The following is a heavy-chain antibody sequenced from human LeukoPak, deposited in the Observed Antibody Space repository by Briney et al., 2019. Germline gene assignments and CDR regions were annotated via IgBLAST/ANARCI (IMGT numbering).Heavy chain of an antibody. CDR2: ISSSGSTI. CDR1: GFTFSDYY. J-gene: IGHJ6*02. CDR3: ARSYYYGSGSYDYYYGMDV. V-gene: IGHV3-11*01. Sequence: GGSLRLSCAASGFTFSDYYMSWIRQAPGKGLEWVSYISSSGSTIYYTDSVKGRFTISRDNAKNSLYLQMNSLRAEDTAVYYCARSYYYGSGSYDYYYGMDVWGQGTTVTVSS. D-gene: IGHD3-10*01.